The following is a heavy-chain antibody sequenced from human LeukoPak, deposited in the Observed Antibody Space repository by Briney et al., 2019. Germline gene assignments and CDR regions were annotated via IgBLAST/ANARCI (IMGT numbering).Heavy chain of an antibody. CDR1: RFTFNSYA. Sequence: GGSLRLSCAASRFTFNSYAMSWVRQAPGKGLEWVSAISGSGGSKYSADSVKGRFTISRDNSKTTLYLQMNSLRAEDTAVYYCAKAPYSSSWFGWFDPWGQGTLVTVSS. J-gene: IGHJ5*02. CDR3: AKAPYSSSWFGWFDP. V-gene: IGHV3-23*01. D-gene: IGHD6-13*01. CDR2: ISGSGGSK.